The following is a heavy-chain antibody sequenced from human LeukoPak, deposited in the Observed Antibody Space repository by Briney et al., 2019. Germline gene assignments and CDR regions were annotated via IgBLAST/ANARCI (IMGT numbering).Heavy chain of an antibody. J-gene: IGHJ4*02. CDR1: GFTFSNYG. V-gene: IGHV3-30*02. CDR2: VRYDGSTK. D-gene: IGHD3-10*02. Sequence: GGSLRLSCAASGFTFSNYGMHWVRQAPGKGLEWVAFVRYDGSTKYYTDSVKGRFTISRDNSKNTLYLQMNSLRAEDTAVYYCAQGVFTMIGDRDIDYWGQGTLVTVSS. CDR3: AQGVFTMIGDRDIDY.